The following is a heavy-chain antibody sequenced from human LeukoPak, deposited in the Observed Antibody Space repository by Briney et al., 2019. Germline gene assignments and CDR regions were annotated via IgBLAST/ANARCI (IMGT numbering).Heavy chain of an antibody. CDR1: GFIFSSYA. Sequence: PGGSLRLSCAASGFIFSSYAMHWVRQAPGKGLEWVALTSSDGSDTYYADSVKGRFTISRDNSKNTLYLQMNSLRPEDTAVYYCARDRYYFDSRGYYYPSYYFDYWGQGSLVTVSS. J-gene: IGHJ4*02. CDR3: ARDRYYFDSRGYYYPSYYFDY. CDR2: TSSDGSDT. D-gene: IGHD3-22*01. V-gene: IGHV3-30*04.